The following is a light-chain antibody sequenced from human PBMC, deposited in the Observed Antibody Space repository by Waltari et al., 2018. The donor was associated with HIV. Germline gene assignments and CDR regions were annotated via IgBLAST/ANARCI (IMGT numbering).Light chain of an antibody. Sequence: ALPKPPSAPGPPGQPVTIPCPGTGSNVGGYDYAPRDHKHPGKAPKLMIYEVSNRPSGVPERVSGSKSGNTASLTVSGLQAEDEADYYCSSYAGSNNVVFGGGTKLTVL. V-gene: IGLV2-8*01. CDR3: SSYAGSNNVV. J-gene: IGLJ2*01. CDR2: EVS. CDR1: GSNVGGYDY.